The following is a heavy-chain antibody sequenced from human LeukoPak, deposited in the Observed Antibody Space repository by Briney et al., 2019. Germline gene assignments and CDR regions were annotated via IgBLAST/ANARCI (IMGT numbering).Heavy chain of an antibody. Sequence: PGGSLRLSCAASGFSFSSYAMHWVRQAPGKGLEWVAAISYDGSNKYYADSVKGRFTISRDNSKNTLYLQMNSLRAEDTAVYYCARDWGEVITTPFDYWGQGTLVTVSS. D-gene: IGHD3-22*01. CDR2: ISYDGSNK. CDR1: GFSFSSYA. CDR3: ARDWGEVITTPFDY. V-gene: IGHV3-30-3*01. J-gene: IGHJ4*02.